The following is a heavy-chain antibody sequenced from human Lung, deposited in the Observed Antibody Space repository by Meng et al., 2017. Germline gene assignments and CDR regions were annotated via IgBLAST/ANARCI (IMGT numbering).Heavy chain of an antibody. CDR1: GGTFSSSA. Sequence: QVGAVQSGAEVKKPGSSVESSCKASGGTFSSSAISWVRQAPGQGLEWMGGIIPLFDTTHYAQNFQGRVSITADESTRTAYMELSSLRSEDTAVYYCARALGLTTMMTYWGQGTLVTVSS. D-gene: IGHD3-22*01. J-gene: IGHJ4*02. CDR3: ARALGLTTMMTY. CDR2: IIPLFDTT. V-gene: IGHV1-69*01.